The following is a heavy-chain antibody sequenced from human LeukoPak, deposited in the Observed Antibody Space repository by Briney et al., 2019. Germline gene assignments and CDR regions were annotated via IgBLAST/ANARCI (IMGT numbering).Heavy chain of an antibody. CDR3: AKDSKVLPSTQWYFQH. CDR1: GFTFSSYG. J-gene: IGHJ1*01. CDR2: IPYDGSNK. Sequence: PGGSLRLSCAASGFTFSSYGMHWVRQAPGKGLEWVAVIPYDGSNKYYADSVKGRFTISRDNSKNTLYLQMNSLRAEDTAVYYCAKDSKVLPSTQWYFQHWGQGTLVTVSS. D-gene: IGHD3-10*01. V-gene: IGHV3-30*18.